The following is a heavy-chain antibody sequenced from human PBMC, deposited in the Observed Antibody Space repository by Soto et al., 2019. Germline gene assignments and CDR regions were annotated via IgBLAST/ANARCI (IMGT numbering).Heavy chain of an antibody. D-gene: IGHD2-15*01. V-gene: IGHV4-4*02. CDR2: IYPSGNT. CDR3: ARTYCSGGSCYSAFDY. J-gene: IGHJ4*02. Sequence: QVQLQESGPGLVKPSGTLSLTCAVSSGSISSDNWWSWVRQPPGKGLEWIGEIYPSGNTNYNPSLRSRVTISVDRSKHQFSLKLSSVTAADTAVYYCARTYCSGGSCYSAFDYWGQGTLVTVSS. CDR1: SGSISSDNW.